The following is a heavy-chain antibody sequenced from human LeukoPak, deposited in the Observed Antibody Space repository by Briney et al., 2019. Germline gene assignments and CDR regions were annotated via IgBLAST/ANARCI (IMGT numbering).Heavy chain of an antibody. CDR2: MYYSGNT. V-gene: IGHV4-39*01. Sequence: PSETLSLTCTVSGGSIGSSNYYWGWIRQPPGKGLEWIGSMYYSGNTDYNPSLKSRVTISVDTSKNQFSLKVNSVTAADTAVYYCARTLGWASSRYPFDGWGQGTLVTVSS. J-gene: IGHJ4*02. CDR3: ARTLGWASSRYPFDG. D-gene: IGHD3-16*02. CDR1: GGSIGSSNYY.